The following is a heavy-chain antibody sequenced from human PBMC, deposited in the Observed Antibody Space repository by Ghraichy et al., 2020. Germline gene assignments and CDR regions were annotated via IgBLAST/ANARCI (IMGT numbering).Heavy chain of an antibody. Sequence: SETPSLTCAVYGGSFSGYYWSWIRQPPGKGLEWIGEINHSRSTKYNPSLKSRVIISVDTSKNQFSLKLSSVTAADTAVYYCARGRRWITIFEVVRKDYGMDVWGQGTTVTVSS. CDR3: ARGRRWITIFEVVRKDYGMDV. CDR2: INHSRST. D-gene: IGHD3-3*01. V-gene: IGHV4-34*01. CDR1: GGSFSGYY. J-gene: IGHJ6*02.